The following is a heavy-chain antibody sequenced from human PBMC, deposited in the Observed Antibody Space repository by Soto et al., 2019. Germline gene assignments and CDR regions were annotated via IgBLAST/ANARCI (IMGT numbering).Heavy chain of an antibody. CDR3: VAGGLRYFDY. Sequence: VVESGGGLVQPGGSLRLSCAGSGFPFSTFEMNWVRQAPGKGPEWLSYMTGGGGSVYYADSVKGRFTISRDNSKNSLYLQMSSLRDEDTGVYFCVAGGLRYFDYWGQGVLVTVSS. V-gene: IGHV3-48*03. CDR1: GFPFSTFE. CDR2: MTGGGGSV. D-gene: IGHD3-10*01. J-gene: IGHJ4*02.